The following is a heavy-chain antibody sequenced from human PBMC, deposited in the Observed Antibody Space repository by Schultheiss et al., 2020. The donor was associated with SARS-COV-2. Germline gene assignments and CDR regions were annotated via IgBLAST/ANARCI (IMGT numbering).Heavy chain of an antibody. CDR3: ARDQAAGTPNDAFDI. CDR2: ISGGST. V-gene: IGHV3-21*01. Sequence: GGSLRLSCAASGFTFSSYAMSWGRQAPGKGLEWVSSISGGSTYYADSRKGRFTISRDNAKNSLYLQMNSLRAEDTAVYYCARDQAAGTPNDAFDIWGQGTMVTVSS. J-gene: IGHJ3*02. D-gene: IGHD6-19*01. CDR1: GFTFSSYA.